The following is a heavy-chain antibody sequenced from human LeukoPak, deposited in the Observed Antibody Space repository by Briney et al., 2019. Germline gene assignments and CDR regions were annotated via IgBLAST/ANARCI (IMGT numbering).Heavy chain of an antibody. Sequence: SVKVSCKASGGTFSSYAISWVRQAPGQGLEWMGGIIPIFGTANYAQKFQGRVTITADESTSTAYMELSSLRSEDTAVYYCARDRRNYYDSRSYYKADYWGQGTLVTVSS. V-gene: IGHV1-69*13. CDR2: IIPIFGTA. CDR3: ARDRRNYYDSRSYYKADY. D-gene: IGHD3-22*01. CDR1: GGTFSSYA. J-gene: IGHJ4*02.